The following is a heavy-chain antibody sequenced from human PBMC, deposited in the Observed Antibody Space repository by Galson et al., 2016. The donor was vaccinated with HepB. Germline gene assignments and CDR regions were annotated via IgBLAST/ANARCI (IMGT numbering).Heavy chain of an antibody. V-gene: IGHV4-4*02. J-gene: IGHJ4*02. Sequence: SETLSLTCAVSGVSIDIGYWWSWVRQTPGKGLEWNGEMHPSGQSNYNPSLKSRVSISVDRSKSQFSLELTSVTAADTAVYFCAASSGWWRLDFWGQGTLVPVSS. CDR3: AASSGWWRLDF. D-gene: IGHD6-19*01. CDR2: MHPSGQS. CDR1: GVSIDIGYW.